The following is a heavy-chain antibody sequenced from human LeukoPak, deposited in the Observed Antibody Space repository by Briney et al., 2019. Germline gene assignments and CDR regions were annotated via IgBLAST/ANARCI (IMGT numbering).Heavy chain of an antibody. J-gene: IGHJ5*02. CDR2: ISAYNGNT. CDR1: GYTFTSYG. D-gene: IGHD1-26*01. V-gene: IGHV1-18*01. CDR3: ARSPSRDVSGRFDP. Sequence: GASVKVSCKASGYTFTSYGISWVRQAPGQGLEWMGWISAYNGNTNYAQKLQGRVTMTTDTSTSTAYMELRSLRSDDTAVYYCARSPSRDVSGRFDPWGQGTLVTVSS.